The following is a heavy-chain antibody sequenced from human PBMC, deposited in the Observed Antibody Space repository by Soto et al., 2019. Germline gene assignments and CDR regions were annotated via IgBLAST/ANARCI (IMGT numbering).Heavy chain of an antibody. J-gene: IGHJ3*02. D-gene: IGHD4-4*01. V-gene: IGHV3-66*01. CDR2: IYSGGST. CDR1: GFTFSRYA. Sequence: GGSLRLSCVVSGFTFSRYAMHWVRQAPGKGLEWVSVIYSGGSTYYADSVKGRFTISRDNSKNTLYLQMNSLRAEDTALYYCARDSNYVGAFDIWGQGTIVTVSS. CDR3: ARDSNYVGAFDI.